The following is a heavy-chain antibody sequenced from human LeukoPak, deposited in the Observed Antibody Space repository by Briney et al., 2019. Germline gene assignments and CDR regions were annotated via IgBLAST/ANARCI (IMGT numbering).Heavy chain of an antibody. CDR2: ISSSSSTI. CDR3: ARDEGFCSGGRCHISGFDY. J-gene: IGHJ4*02. Sequence: GGSLRLSCAASGFTFSSYSMNWVRQAPGKGLEWVSYISSSSSTIYYADSVKGRFTISRDNAKNSLYLQMNSLRAEDTAVYYCARDEGFCSGGRCHISGFDYWGQGILVTVSS. D-gene: IGHD2-15*01. V-gene: IGHV3-48*01. CDR1: GFTFSSYS.